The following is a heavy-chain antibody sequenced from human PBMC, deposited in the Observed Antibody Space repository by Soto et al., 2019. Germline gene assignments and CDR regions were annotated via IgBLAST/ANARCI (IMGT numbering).Heavy chain of an antibody. CDR2: IYHSGST. D-gene: IGHD6-13*01. V-gene: IGHV4-38-2*02. CDR3: ARDGEGSSWYVVY. CDR1: GYSISSGYY. Sequence: SETLSLTCTVSGYSISSGYYWGWIRQPPGKGLEWIGSIYHSGSTYYNPSLKSRVTISVDTSKNQFSLKLSSVTAADTAVYYCARDGEGSSWYVVYWGQGTLVTVSS. J-gene: IGHJ4*02.